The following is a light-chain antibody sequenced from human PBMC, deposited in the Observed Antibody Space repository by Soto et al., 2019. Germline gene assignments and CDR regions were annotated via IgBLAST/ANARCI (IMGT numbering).Light chain of an antibody. CDR2: KTS. J-gene: IGKJ4*01. V-gene: IGKV1-5*03. Sequence: DIQMTQSPSTLSASVGDRVTITCRASQSIDSWLAWYQQKPGKAPKLLIYKTSNLESGVPSRFSGSGSGTELSLPISSLQPDDFATYYCQQYKSFSLTFGGGTRVEVK. CDR1: QSIDSW. CDR3: QQYKSFSLT.